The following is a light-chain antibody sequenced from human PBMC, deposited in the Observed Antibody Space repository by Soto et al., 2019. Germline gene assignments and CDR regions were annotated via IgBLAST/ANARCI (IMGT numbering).Light chain of an antibody. CDR3: QQYHTLPLL. CDR1: QSVRSNY. Sequence: EIVLTQSPGTLSLSPGERATLACRASQSVRSNYLAWYQQKPGQAPRLLIYGASSRAAGIPDRFSGSGSGTDFTLTISRLEPEDLAVYYCQQYHTLPLLFGQGTKVEIK. CDR2: GAS. J-gene: IGKJ1*01. V-gene: IGKV3-20*01.